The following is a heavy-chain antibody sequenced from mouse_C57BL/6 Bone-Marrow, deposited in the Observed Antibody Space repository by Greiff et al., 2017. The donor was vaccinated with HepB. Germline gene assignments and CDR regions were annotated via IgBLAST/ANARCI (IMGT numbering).Heavy chain of an antibody. J-gene: IGHJ4*01. Sequence: EVKLVESGPGLVKPSQSLSLTCSVTGYSITSGYYWNWIRQFPGNNLEWMGYISYDGSNNYNPSLKNRISITRDTSKNQFFLKLNSVTTEDTATYYCARAITTVVAEDAMDYWGQGTSVTVSS. D-gene: IGHD1-1*01. V-gene: IGHV3-6*01. CDR2: ISYDGSN. CDR3: ARAITTVVAEDAMDY. CDR1: GYSITSGYY.